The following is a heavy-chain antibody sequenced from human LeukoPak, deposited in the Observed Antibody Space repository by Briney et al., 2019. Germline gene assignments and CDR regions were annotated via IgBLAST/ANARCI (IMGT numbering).Heavy chain of an antibody. Sequence: GGSLRLSCAASGFTFSSYSMNWVRQAPGKGLEWVLSISSSSSYIYYADSVKGRFTISRDNAKNSLYLQMNSLRAEDTAVYYCARGYGSGSYGGPGFDYWGQGTLVTVSS. J-gene: IGHJ4*02. CDR2: ISSSSSYI. V-gene: IGHV3-21*01. CDR3: ARGYGSGSYGGPGFDY. CDR1: GFTFSSYS. D-gene: IGHD3-10*01.